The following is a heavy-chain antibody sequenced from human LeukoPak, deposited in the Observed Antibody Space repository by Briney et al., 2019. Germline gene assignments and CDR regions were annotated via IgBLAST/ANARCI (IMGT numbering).Heavy chain of an antibody. CDR2: ISSSSSYI. CDR3: AKDPGPIVGGEDY. J-gene: IGHJ4*02. V-gene: IGHV3-21*04. Sequence: GGSLRLSCAASGFTFSSYSMNWVRQAPGKGLEWVSSISSSSSYIYYADSVKGRFTISRDNAKNSLYLQMNSLRAEDTAVYYCAKDPGPIVGGEDYWGQGTLVTVSS. D-gene: IGHD1-26*01. CDR1: GFTFSSYS.